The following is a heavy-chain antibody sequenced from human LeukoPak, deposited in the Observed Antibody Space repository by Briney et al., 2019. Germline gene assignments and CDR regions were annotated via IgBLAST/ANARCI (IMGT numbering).Heavy chain of an antibody. D-gene: IGHD2-2*01. CDR3: ARAHCSSTSCYYYGMDL. V-gene: IGHV1-69*13. CDR2: SIPIFGTT. Sequence: ASVKVSCKASGGTFSSYAISWVRQAPGQGLEWMGGSIPIFGTTHCAQKFQGRVTITADESTRTAYMELSSLRSEDTAVYYCARAHCSSTSCYYYGMDLWGQGTTVTVSS. J-gene: IGHJ6*02. CDR1: GGTFSSYA.